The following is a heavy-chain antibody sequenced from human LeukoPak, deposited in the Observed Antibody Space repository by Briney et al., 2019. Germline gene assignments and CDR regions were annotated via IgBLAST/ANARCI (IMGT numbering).Heavy chain of an antibody. Sequence: PGGSLRLSCAASGFTFSSYAMGWVRQAPGKGLEWVSAISGSGGSTYYADSVKGRFTISRDNSKNTLYLQMNSLRAEDTAVYYCAKVEEEYCSSTSCAGGFDPWGQGTLVTVSS. J-gene: IGHJ5*02. CDR1: GFTFSSYA. V-gene: IGHV3-23*01. CDR2: ISGSGGST. D-gene: IGHD2-2*01. CDR3: AKVEEEYCSSTSCAGGFDP.